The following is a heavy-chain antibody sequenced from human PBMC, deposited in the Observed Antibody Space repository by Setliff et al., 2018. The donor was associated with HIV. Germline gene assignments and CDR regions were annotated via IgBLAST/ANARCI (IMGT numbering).Heavy chain of an antibody. J-gene: IGHJ3*01. CDR2: MYYSGNT. V-gene: IGHV4-59*01. Sequence: SETLSLTCTVSGVSISNYYWSWIRQPPGKGLEWIGYMYYSGNTNYNPSLKSRVTISVDTSKSQFSLKLNSVTAADTAVYYCARDCSGGTCHSGGGYDTFDFWGQGTMVTVSS. CDR1: GVSISNYY. CDR3: ARDCSGGTCHSGGGYDTFDF. D-gene: IGHD2-15*01.